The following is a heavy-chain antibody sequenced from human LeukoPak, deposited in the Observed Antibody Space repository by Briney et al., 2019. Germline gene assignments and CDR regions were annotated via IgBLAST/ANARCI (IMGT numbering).Heavy chain of an antibody. D-gene: IGHD3-3*01. J-gene: IGHJ3*02. Sequence: GGSLRLSCAASGFTFSSYAMSWVRQAPGKGLEWVSVISGSGGSTYYADSVKGRFTISRDNSKNTLYLQMNSLRAEDTAVYYCAKTFGVDFWSGYYNDAFDIWGQGTMVTVSS. CDR3: AKTFGVDFWSGYYNDAFDI. CDR1: GFTFSSYA. V-gene: IGHV3-23*01. CDR2: ISGSGGST.